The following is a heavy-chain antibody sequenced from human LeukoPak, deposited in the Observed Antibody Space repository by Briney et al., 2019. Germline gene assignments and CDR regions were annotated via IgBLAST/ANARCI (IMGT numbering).Heavy chain of an antibody. D-gene: IGHD5-18*01. CDR1: GGSISSSSYY. V-gene: IGHV4-61*05. CDR2: IYYSGST. J-gene: IGHJ4*02. CDR3: ARIRGYSYGSFDY. Sequence: SETLSLTCTVSGGSISSSSYYWGWIRQPPGKGLEWIGYIYYSGSTNYNPSLKSRVTISADTSKNQFSLKLSSVTAADTAVYYCARIRGYSYGSFDYWGQGTLVTVSS.